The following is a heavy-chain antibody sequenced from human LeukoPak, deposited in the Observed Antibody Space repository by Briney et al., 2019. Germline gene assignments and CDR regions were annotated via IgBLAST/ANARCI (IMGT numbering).Heavy chain of an antibody. CDR2: VYTSGTA. J-gene: IGHJ3*02. CDR3: ARVYFDSSGNYYPEAFHI. V-gene: IGHV4-4*07. Sequence: SETLSLTCTVSGDSFNNYYCTWIRQPAGKGLEWIGRVYTSGTANYNPSLRGRVTMSVDRSKNQFSLKLTSVTAADTAVYYCARVYFDSSGNYYPEAFHIWGQGTMVTVSS. D-gene: IGHD3-22*01. CDR1: GDSFNNYY.